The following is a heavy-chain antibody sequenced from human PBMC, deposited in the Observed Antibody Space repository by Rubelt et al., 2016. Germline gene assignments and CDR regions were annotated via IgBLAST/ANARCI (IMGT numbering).Heavy chain of an antibody. CDR2: ISSKAKSYAT. J-gene: IGHJ6*02. Sequence: EVQLVESGGGLVQPGGSLKLSCAASGLTFSGSTIHWVRQASGKGLEWVGRISSKAKSYATAYGASVKGRFTISRDESSNTAYLQMTSLKTEDTAVYYCTRLRFLMASPDYYGMDVWGQGTTVTVSS. CDR1: GLTFSGST. CDR3: TRLRFLMASPDYYGMDV. V-gene: IGHV3-73*01. D-gene: IGHD5-24*01.